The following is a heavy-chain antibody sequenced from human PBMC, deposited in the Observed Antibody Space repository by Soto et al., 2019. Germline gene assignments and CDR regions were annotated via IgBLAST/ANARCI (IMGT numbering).Heavy chain of an antibody. J-gene: IGHJ4*02. V-gene: IGHV3-15*01. CDR2: IKSKTDGGTT. CDR3: TTDYLGIAVAGPDY. CDR1: GFPFSNAW. Sequence: GSLRHSCAASGFPFSNAWMSWVRQAPGKGLEWVGRIKSKTDGGTTDYAAPVKGRFTISRDDSKNTLYLQMNSLKTEDTAVYYCTTDYLGIAVAGPDYWGQGTLVTVSS. D-gene: IGHD6-19*01.